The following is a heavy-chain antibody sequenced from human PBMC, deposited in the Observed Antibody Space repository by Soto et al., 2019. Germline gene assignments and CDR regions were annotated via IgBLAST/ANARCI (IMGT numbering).Heavy chain of an antibody. V-gene: IGHV4-31*03. CDR1: GGSISSGGSY. CDR3: ARAPETPPIFGVVRPYFFVS. CDR2: IFYSDSF. Sequence: QVQLQESGPGLVKSSQTLSLTCTVSGGSISSGGSYWSWIRPRPGKGLEWIGYIFYSDSFYYTPSPKGRVVILADTSKNQFTLNLSSVSDADTAVYYCARAPETPPIFGVVRPYFFVSWGQGTLVTVSS. D-gene: IGHD3-3*01. J-gene: IGHJ4*02.